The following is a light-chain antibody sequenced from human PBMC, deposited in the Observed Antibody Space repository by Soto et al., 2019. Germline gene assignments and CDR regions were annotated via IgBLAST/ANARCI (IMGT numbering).Light chain of an antibody. J-gene: IGLJ3*02. CDR3: QSFDSSLSAWV. Sequence: QSVLTQPPSVSGAPGQRVTISCTGSSSNIGAVYDVHWYQQLPGTAPKLLIYGNNNRPSGVPDRFSGSKSATSASLAITGLQTDHKADYYCQSFDSSLSAWVFGGGTKLTVL. V-gene: IGLV1-40*01. CDR2: GNN. CDR1: SSNIGAVYD.